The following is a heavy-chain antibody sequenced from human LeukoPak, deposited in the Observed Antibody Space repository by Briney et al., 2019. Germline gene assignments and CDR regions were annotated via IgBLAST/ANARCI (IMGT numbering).Heavy chain of an antibody. J-gene: IGHJ4*02. D-gene: IGHD3-10*01. CDR1: GFTFGDYA. CDR3: TRRLLWFGAEFDY. CDR2: IRSKAYGGTT. Sequence: PGRSLRLSCTASGFTFGDYAMSWFRQAPGKGLEWVGFIRSKAYGGTTEYAASVKGRFTISRDDSKSIAYLQMHSLKTEDTAVYYCTRRLLWFGAEFDYWGQGTLVTVSS. V-gene: IGHV3-49*03.